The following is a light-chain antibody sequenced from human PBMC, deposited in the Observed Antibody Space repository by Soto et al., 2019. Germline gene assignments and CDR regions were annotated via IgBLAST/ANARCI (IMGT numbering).Light chain of an antibody. CDR3: SSYTSSSTVV. Sequence: QSALTQPASVSGSPGQSITISCTGTNSAVGGYNYVSWYQQHPGKAPKLMIYDVSNRPSGVSNRFSGSKSGNTASLTISGLQADDEADYYCSSYTSSSTVVFGGGTKLTVL. V-gene: IGLV2-14*01. CDR2: DVS. J-gene: IGLJ2*01. CDR1: NSAVGGYNY.